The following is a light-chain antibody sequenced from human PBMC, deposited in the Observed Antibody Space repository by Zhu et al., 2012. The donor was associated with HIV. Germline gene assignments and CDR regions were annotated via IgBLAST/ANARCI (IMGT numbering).Light chain of an antibody. CDR1: QGISSY. CDR3: QHLTLYPT. J-gene: IGKJ4*01. CDR2: AAS. V-gene: IGKV1-8*01. Sequence: AIRMTQSPSSFSASTGDRVTITCRASQGISSYLAWYQQKPGKAPKLLIYAASTLQSGVPSRFSGSGSGTDFTLTISCLQSEDFATYYCQHLTLYPTFGGGSKVDIK.